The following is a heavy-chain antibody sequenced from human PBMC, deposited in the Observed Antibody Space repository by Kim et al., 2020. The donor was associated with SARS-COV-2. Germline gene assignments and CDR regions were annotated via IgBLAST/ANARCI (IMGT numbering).Heavy chain of an antibody. J-gene: IGHJ4*02. CDR3: ARAQIGTNTFEY. V-gene: IGHV3-74*01. D-gene: IGHD1-7*01. CDR2: INNDGSRR. Sequence: GGSLRLSCEGSGFTFSTYWMDWVRQAPGKGLVWVSRINNDGSRRDYADSVKGRFTISRDNTKNTLYLQMNSLRAEDTAVYYCARAQIGTNTFEYWGQGT. CDR1: GFTFSTYW.